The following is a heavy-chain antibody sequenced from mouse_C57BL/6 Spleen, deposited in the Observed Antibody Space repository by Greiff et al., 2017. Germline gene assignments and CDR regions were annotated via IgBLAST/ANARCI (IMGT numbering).Heavy chain of an antibody. J-gene: IGHJ3*01. D-gene: IGHD1-1*01. CDR2: IYPRSGNT. CDR1: GYTFTSYG. V-gene: IGHV1-81*01. CDR3: ARDYYGSSRFAY. Sequence: QVQLQQSGAELARPGASVKLSCKASGYTFTSYGISWLKPRTGQGLEWIGEIYPRSGNTYYNEKFKGKATLTADKSSSTAYMELRSLTSEDSAVYFCARDYYGSSRFAYWGQGTLVTVAA.